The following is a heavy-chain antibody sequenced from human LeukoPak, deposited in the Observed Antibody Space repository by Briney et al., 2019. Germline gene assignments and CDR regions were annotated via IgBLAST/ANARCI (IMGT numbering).Heavy chain of an antibody. V-gene: IGHV5-10-1*01. CDR3: ARVSGSYTRVDY. CDR1: GYSFASYW. J-gene: IGHJ4*02. CDR2: IDPSDSYT. Sequence: GESLKISCQGSGYSFASYWISWVRQMPGKGLEWMGRIDPSDSYTNYSPSSQDHVTISADKSISTAYLQWSSLKASDTAMYYCARVSGSYTRVDYWGQGTLVTVSS. D-gene: IGHD3-10*01.